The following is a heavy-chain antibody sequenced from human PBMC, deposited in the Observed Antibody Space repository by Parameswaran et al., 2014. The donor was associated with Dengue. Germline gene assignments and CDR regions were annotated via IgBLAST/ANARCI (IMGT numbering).Heavy chain of an antibody. Sequence: WVRQAPGQGLEYMGGIIPVFGRATYAQKLQGRVTITADESTRTVYMELTRLTSGDTAVYYCARIRRGPAVGVPPPDYWGQGTLVTVSS. V-gene: IGHV1-69*01. D-gene: IGHD1-26*01. CDR3: ARIRRGPAVGVPPPDY. CDR2: IIPVFGRA. J-gene: IGHJ4*02.